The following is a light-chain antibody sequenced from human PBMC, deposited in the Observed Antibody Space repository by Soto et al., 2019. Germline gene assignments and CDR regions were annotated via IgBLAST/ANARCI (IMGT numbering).Light chain of an antibody. Sequence: EIVMTQSPATLSVSPGERSTLSCRASQSVSSDLAWYHQKPGQAPRLLIYGASTRATGIPARFSGSGSGTEFTLTIKSLQSEDFAVYYCQQYNRWPPITFGQGTRREIK. CDR3: QQYNRWPPIT. CDR2: GAS. V-gene: IGKV3-15*01. J-gene: IGKJ5*01. CDR1: QSVSSD.